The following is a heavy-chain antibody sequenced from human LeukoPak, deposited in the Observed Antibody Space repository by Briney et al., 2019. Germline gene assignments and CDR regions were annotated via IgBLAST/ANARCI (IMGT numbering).Heavy chain of an antibody. CDR3: ARDQGSMIVVRTTTWFFDL. CDR1: GFTFSNYW. Sequence: PGGSLRLSCAASGFTFSNYWMSWVPQAPGKGLEWLANINQDGSEIYYVDSVKGRFTISRDNGKNSLYLQINSLRADDTAVYYCARDQGSMIVVRTTTWFFDLWGRGTLVTVSS. CDR2: INQDGSEI. J-gene: IGHJ2*01. D-gene: IGHD3-22*01. V-gene: IGHV3-7*01.